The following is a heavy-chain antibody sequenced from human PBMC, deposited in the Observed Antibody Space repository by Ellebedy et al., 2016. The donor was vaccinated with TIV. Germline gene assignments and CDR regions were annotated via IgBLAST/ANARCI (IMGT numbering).Heavy chain of an antibody. J-gene: IGHJ4*02. D-gene: IGHD2-15*01. CDR1: GFTFSSYS. CDR3: ARDEPYCSGGSCNRFDY. Sequence: GESLKISCAASGFTFSSYSMNWVRQAPGKGLEWVSSISSSSSYIYYADSMKGRFTISRDNAKTSLYLQMNSLRAEDTAVYYCARDEPYCSGGSCNRFDYWGQGTLVTVSS. CDR2: ISSSSSYI. V-gene: IGHV3-21*01.